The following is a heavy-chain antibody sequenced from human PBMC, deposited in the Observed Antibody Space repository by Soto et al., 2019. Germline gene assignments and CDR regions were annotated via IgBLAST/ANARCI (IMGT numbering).Heavy chain of an antibody. CDR1: GGSSSSYY. J-gene: IGHJ4*02. CDR3: ARERYSSSSCSFDY. Sequence: XDTLSLTCSVAGGSSSSYYWSWIRPPPGKGLEWIGYIYYSGSTNYNPSLKSRVTISVDTSKNQFSLKLSSVTAADTAVYYCARERYSSSSCSFDYWGQGTLVTVSS. D-gene: IGHD6-6*01. CDR2: IYYSGST. V-gene: IGHV4-59*01.